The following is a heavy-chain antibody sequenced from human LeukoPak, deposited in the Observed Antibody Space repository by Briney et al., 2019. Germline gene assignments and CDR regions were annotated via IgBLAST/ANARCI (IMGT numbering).Heavy chain of an antibody. D-gene: IGHD1-14*01. CDR2: IYYSGST. CDR1: GDSISSSRHS. V-gene: IGHV4-31*03. Sequence: SETLSLTCTVSGDSISSSRHSWGWIRQHPGKGLEWIGYIYYSGSTYYNPSLKSRVTISVDTSKDQFSLKLSSVTAADTAVYYCATSEIIRTGYGMDVWGQGTTVTVSS. J-gene: IGHJ6*02. CDR3: ATSEIIRTGYGMDV.